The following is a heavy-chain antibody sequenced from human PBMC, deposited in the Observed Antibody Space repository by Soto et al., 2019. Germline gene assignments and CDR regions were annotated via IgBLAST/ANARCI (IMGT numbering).Heavy chain of an antibody. CDR2: TYYSGST. CDR1: GASISSGDSY. D-gene: IGHD6-6*01. CDR3: ASTSPSSYFDY. Sequence: QVQLQESGPGLVKPSQTLSLTCTVSGASISSGDSYWSWIRQPPGKGLQWIGYTYYSGSTYYNPSLKSRVTISVDTSKNQFSLKVSSVTATDTAVYYCASTSPSSYFDYWGQGTLVTVSS. J-gene: IGHJ4*02. V-gene: IGHV4-30-4*01.